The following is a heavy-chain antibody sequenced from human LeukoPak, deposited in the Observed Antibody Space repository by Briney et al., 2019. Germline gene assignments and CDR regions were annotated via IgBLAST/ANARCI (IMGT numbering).Heavy chain of an antibody. CDR2: ISGSGGST. Sequence: GASLRLSCAASGFTFSSYAMSWVRQAPGKGLEWVSAISGSGGSTYYADSVKGRFTISRDNSKSTLYLQMNSQRAEDTAVYYCAKDKWELFSFDYWGQGTLVTVSS. CDR3: AKDKWELFSFDY. CDR1: GFTFSSYA. J-gene: IGHJ4*02. D-gene: IGHD1-26*01. V-gene: IGHV3-23*01.